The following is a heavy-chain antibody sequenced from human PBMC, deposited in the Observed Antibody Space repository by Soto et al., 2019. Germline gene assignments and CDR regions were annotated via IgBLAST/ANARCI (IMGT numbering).Heavy chain of an antibody. V-gene: IGHV1-18*04. Sequence: ASVKVSCKASGYTFTSYYMHWVRQAPGQGLEWMGWISAYNGNTNYAQKLQGRVTMTTDTSTSTAYMELRSLRSDDTAVYYCARGIWSGYSYYFDYWGQGTLVTVSS. CDR1: GYTFTSYY. D-gene: IGHD3-3*01. CDR3: ARGIWSGYSYYFDY. CDR2: ISAYNGNT. J-gene: IGHJ4*02.